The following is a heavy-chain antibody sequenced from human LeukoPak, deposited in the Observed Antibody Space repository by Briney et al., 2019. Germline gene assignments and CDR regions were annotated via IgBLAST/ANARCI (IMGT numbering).Heavy chain of an antibody. D-gene: IGHD2-15*01. CDR3: AREDCSGGSCYSLLMDV. J-gene: IGHJ6*03. V-gene: IGHV4-59*12. Sequence: SETLSLTCTVSGGSISSYYWSWIRQPPGKGLEWIGYIYYSGSTNYNPSLKSRVTISVDTPKNQFSLKLSSVTAADTAVYYCAREDCSGGSCYSLLMDVWGKGTTVTVSS. CDR1: GGSISSYY. CDR2: IYYSGST.